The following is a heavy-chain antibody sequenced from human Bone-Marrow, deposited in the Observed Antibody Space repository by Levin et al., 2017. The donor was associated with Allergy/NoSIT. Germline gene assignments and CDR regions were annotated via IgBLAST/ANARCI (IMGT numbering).Heavy chain of an antibody. J-gene: IGHJ4*02. V-gene: IGHV1-18*01. CDR1: GYTFTTYG. D-gene: IGHD3-10*01. Sequence: GESLKISCKASGYTFTTYGLSWVRQAPGQGLEWMGWISTSNGNTDYAQKFQGRVTLTTDTSTSTGYMELRSLKSDDTAVYYCARDHGSGSYYGDFWGQGTLVTVSS. CDR3: ARDHGSGSYYGDF. CDR2: ISTSNGNT.